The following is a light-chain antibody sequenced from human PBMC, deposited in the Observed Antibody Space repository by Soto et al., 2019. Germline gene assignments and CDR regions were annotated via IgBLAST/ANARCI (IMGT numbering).Light chain of an antibody. Sequence: QSVLTQPPSASGSPGQSVTISCTGTSSDVGGYNYVSWYQQHPGKAPKLMIYGVTKRPSGVPDRFSGSKSGNTASLTVSGLQAEDEADYYCSSYAGSNTIYVFGTGTKLTVL. CDR3: SSYAGSNTIYV. V-gene: IGLV2-8*01. CDR1: SSDVGGYNY. J-gene: IGLJ1*01. CDR2: GVT.